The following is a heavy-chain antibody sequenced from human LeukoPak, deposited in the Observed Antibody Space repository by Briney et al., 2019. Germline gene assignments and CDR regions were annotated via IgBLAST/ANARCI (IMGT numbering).Heavy chain of an antibody. CDR2: ISSSSSYI. V-gene: IGHV3-21*01. CDR1: GFTFSSYS. J-gene: IGHJ4*02. CDR3: ASGIYYASVHTWSPV. Sequence: PGGSLRLSCAASGFTFSSYSMNWVRQAPGKGLEWVSSISSSSSYIYYADSVKGRFTISRDNAKNSLYLQMSSLRADDTAVYYCASGIYYASVHTWSPVWGQGTLVTVS. D-gene: IGHD3-10*01.